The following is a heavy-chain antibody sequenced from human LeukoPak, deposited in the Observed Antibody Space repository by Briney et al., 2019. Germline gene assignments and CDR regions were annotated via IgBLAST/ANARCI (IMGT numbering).Heavy chain of an antibody. V-gene: IGHV1-2*02. CDR2: INPNSGGT. CDR3: AREDIVVVPAANQGWFDP. CDR1: GYTFTGYY. Sequence: ASVKVSCKASGYTFTGYYMHWVRQAPGQGLEWMGWINPNSGGTNYAQKFQGRVTMTRDTSISTAYMELSRPRSDDTAVYYCAREDIVVVPAANQGWFDPWGQGTLVTVSS. J-gene: IGHJ5*02. D-gene: IGHD2-2*01.